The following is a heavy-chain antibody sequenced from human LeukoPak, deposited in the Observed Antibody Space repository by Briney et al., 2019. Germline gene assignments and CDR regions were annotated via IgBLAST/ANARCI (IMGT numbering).Heavy chain of an antibody. CDR2: FIPIFGTV. CDR3: ARAIRGDTYFFYYGMDV. V-gene: IGHV1-69*13. Sequence: SVNVSCKASGDTFSSYAISWVRQAPGQGLEWMGGFIPIFGTVNSAQNFQGRVTITADESTSTAYMELRSLRSEDTAVYYCARAIRGDTYFFYYGMDVWGQGTTVTVSS. D-gene: IGHD4-17*01. CDR1: GDTFSSYA. J-gene: IGHJ6*02.